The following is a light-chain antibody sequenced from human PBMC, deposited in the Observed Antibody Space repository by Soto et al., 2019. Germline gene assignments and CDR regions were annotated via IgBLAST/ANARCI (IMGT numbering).Light chain of an antibody. CDR1: SSDVGGYNY. CDR3: GTWDSSLSGGV. Sequence: QSALTQPPSASGSPGQSVTISCTGTSSDVGGYNYVSWYQQHPGKAPKLMIYEVSKRPSGIPDRFSGSKSGTSATLGITGLQTGDEADYYCGTWDSSLSGGVFGTGTKLTVL. V-gene: IGLV2-8*01. CDR2: EVS. J-gene: IGLJ1*01.